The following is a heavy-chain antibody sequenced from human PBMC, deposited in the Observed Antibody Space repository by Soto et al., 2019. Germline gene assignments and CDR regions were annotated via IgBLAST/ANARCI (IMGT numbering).Heavy chain of an antibody. Sequence: QVQLQQWGAGLLKPSETLSLTCAVYGGSFSGYYWSWIRQPPGKGLEWIGEINHSGSTNYNPSLKSRVTISVDTSKNQFSLKLSSVTPVDTAMYYCARAMDIVATIGLASYFDYWGQGTLVTVSS. CDR2: INHSGST. J-gene: IGHJ4*02. V-gene: IGHV4-34*01. D-gene: IGHD5-12*01. CDR3: ARAMDIVATIGLASYFDY. CDR1: GGSFSGYY.